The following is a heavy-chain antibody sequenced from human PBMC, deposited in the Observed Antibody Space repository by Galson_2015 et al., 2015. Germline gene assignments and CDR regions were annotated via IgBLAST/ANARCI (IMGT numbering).Heavy chain of an antibody. CDR1: GLTSGNSG. CDR2: IRGRTTIS. J-gene: IGHJ4*02. Sequence: SLRLSCAASGLTSGNSGIHWVRQAPGKGLEWVSCIRGRTTISYYADSVKGRFTVSRDNAKNSLYLQMSSLRVEDTAIYYCARLPDDTSFVLMDSWGQGTLVTVSS. CDR3: ARLPDDTSFVLMDS. V-gene: IGHV3-48*03. D-gene: IGHD3-22*01.